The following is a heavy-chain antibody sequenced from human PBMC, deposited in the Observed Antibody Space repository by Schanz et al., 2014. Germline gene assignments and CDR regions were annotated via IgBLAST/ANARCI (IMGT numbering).Heavy chain of an antibody. V-gene: IGHV3-23*01. CDR3: AKYRGYYRVSGSYRELEY. J-gene: IGHJ4*02. D-gene: IGHD3-10*01. CDR1: GFTFRGYA. Sequence: EVHLLESGGGLVQPGGSLRLSCAASGFTFRGYAMSWVRQAPGKGLEWVSGFDAHDGRAYYADSAKGRFSISRDNSKSTLYLQMNSLRPEDTAVYYCAKYRGYYRVSGSYRELEYWGQGTLVTVSS. CDR2: FDAHDGRA.